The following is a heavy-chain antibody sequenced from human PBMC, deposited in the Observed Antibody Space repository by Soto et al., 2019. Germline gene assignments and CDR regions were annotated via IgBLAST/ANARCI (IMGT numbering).Heavy chain of an antibody. V-gene: IGHV4-34*01. J-gene: IGHJ4*02. CDR2: IKHRGST. Sequence: QVQLQQWGAGLLKPSETLSLTCAVYGGSFSGYYWSWIRQPPGKGLEWIGEIKHRGSTNYNPSLKSRVTISVDTSKNQFSLELSSVTAADSAVYYCARLYGSRGPFDYWGQGTLVTVSS. CDR3: ARLYGSRGPFDY. CDR1: GGSFSGYY. D-gene: IGHD6-13*01.